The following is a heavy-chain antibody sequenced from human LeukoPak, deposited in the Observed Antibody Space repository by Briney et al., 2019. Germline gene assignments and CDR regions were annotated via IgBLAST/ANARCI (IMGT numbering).Heavy chain of an antibody. D-gene: IGHD3-10*01. J-gene: IGHJ4*02. Sequence: GASVKVSCKASGYTFTSYYMQWMRQAPGQGLEWMGRIIPIFGTANYAQKFQGRVTITTDESTSTAYMELSSLRSEDTAVYYCASEGARWVGFDYWGQGTLVTVSS. CDR3: ASEGARWVGFDY. CDR1: GYTFTSYY. CDR2: IIPIFGTA. V-gene: IGHV1-69*05.